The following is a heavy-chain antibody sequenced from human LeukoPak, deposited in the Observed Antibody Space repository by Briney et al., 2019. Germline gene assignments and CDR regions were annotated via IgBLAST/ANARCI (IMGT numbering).Heavy chain of an antibody. V-gene: IGHV4-34*01. J-gene: IGHJ5*02. Sequence: SETLSLTCAVYGGSFSGYYWSWIRQPPGKGLEWIGEINHSGSTNYNPSLKSRVTISVDTSKNQFSLKLSSVTAADTAVYYCAREGYCSGGSCYSGVWFDPWGQGTLVTVSS. CDR2: INHSGST. CDR3: AREGYCSGGSCYSGVWFDP. D-gene: IGHD2-15*01. CDR1: GGSFSGYY.